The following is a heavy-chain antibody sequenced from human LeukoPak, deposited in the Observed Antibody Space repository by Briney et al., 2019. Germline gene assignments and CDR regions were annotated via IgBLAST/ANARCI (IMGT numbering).Heavy chain of an antibody. Sequence: GGSLRLSCVASGFSVSGIHMNWVRQAPGKDLEWVSGLYAGGATYYADSMGGRFTISRDHSKNTLYLQMTNLRADDTAIYYCARGNGNVGGRLDPWGQGTRVTVSS. CDR2: LYAGGAT. CDR3: ARGNGNVGGRLDP. D-gene: IGHD2-8*01. CDR1: GFSVSGIH. J-gene: IGHJ5*02. V-gene: IGHV3-66*01.